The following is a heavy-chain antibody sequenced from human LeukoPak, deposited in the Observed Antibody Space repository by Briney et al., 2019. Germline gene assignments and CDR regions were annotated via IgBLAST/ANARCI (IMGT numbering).Heavy chain of an antibody. CDR3: ARTVWGSYPYYFDY. CDR1: GGSISSYY. CDR2: IYYSGST. D-gene: IGHD3-16*02. Sequence: SETLSLTCTVSGGSISSYYWNWIRQPPGKGLEWIGYIYYSGSTNYNPSLKSRVTISVDTSKNQFSLKLSSVTAADTAVYYCARTVWGSYPYYFDYWGQGTLVTVSS. J-gene: IGHJ4*02. V-gene: IGHV4-59*01.